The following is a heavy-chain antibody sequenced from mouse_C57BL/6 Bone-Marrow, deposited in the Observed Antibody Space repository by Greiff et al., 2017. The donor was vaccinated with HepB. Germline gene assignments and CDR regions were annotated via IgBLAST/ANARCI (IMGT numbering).Heavy chain of an antibody. CDR2: ISYSGST. V-gene: IGHV3-8*01. CDR1: GYSITSDY. J-gene: IGHJ4*01. D-gene: IGHD3-2*01. Sequence: VHVKQSGPGLAKPSQTLSLTCSVTGYSITSDYWNWIRNFPGNKLEYMGYISYSGSTYYNPSLKSRISITRDTSKNQYYLQLNSVTTEDTATYYCARYQTAWAMDYWGQGTSVTVSS. CDR3: ARYQTAWAMDY.